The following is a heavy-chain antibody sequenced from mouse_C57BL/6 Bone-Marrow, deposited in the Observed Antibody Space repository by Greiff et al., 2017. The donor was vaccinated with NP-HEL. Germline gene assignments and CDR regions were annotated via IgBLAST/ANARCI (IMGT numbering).Heavy chain of an antibody. CDR3: ARRGGCGNYGYWYFDV. V-gene: IGHV1-64*01. J-gene: IGHJ1*03. CDR1: GYTFTSYW. Sequence: QVQLQQPGAELVKPGASVKLSCKASGYTFTSYWMHWVKQRPGQGLEWIGMIHPNSGSTNYNEKFKSKATLTVDKSSSTAYMQLSSLTSEDSAVYYCARRGGCGNYGYWYFDVWGTGTTVTVSS. D-gene: IGHD2-1*01. CDR2: IHPNSGST.